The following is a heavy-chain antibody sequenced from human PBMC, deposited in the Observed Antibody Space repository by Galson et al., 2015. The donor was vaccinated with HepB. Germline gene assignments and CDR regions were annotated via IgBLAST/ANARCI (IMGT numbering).Heavy chain of an antibody. CDR1: GISLSASGVG. CDR3: ARSYYYGSGSYYNTWFDP. D-gene: IGHD3-10*01. J-gene: IGHJ5*02. Sequence: PALVKPTQTLTLTCTFSGISLSASGVGVGWIRQPPGKALEWLALIYWDDDKRYSPSLKSRLTIAKDTSKNQVVLTMTNMDPVDTATYYCARSYYYGSGSYYNTWFDPWGQGTLVTVSS. CDR2: IYWDDDK. V-gene: IGHV2-5*02.